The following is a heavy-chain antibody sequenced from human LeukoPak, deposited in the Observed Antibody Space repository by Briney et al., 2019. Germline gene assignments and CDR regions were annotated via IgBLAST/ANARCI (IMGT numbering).Heavy chain of an antibody. Sequence: GGSLRLSCAASGFTFSSYAMSWVRQAPGKGLEWVSAISGSGGSTYYADSVKGRFTISRDNCKNTLYLQMNSLRAEDTAVYYCAKPSVAGTVRGSWFDPWGQGTLVTVSS. V-gene: IGHV3-23*01. CDR3: AKPSVAGTVRGSWFDP. CDR2: ISGSGGST. D-gene: IGHD6-19*01. CDR1: GFTFSSYA. J-gene: IGHJ5*02.